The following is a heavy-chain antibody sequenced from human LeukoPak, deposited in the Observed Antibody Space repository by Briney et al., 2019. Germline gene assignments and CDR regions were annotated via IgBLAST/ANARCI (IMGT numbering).Heavy chain of an antibody. J-gene: IGHJ4*02. D-gene: IGHD3/OR15-3a*01. CDR1: GVSISSSNSY. Sequence: SETLSLTCTVSGVSISSSNSYWGWIRQPPGNGLEWIGSIYYSGNTYYNASLKSQVSISIDTSKNRFSLKLTSVTAADTAVYYCARQTGSGLFILPGGQGTLVTVSS. V-gene: IGHV4-39*01. CDR2: IYYSGNT. CDR3: ARQTGSGLFILP.